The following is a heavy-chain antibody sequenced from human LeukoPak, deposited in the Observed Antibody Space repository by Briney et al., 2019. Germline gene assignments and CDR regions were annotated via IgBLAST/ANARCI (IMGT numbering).Heavy chain of an antibody. CDR3: ARGRGRGYYFDY. Sequence: PSETLSLTCTVSGGSISSYYCSWIRQPPGEGLEWIGYIYYSGSTNYNPSLKSRVTISVDTSKNQFSLKLSSVTAADTAVYYCARGRGRGYYFDYWGQGTLVTVSS. D-gene: IGHD3-16*01. V-gene: IGHV4-59*01. CDR1: GGSISSYY. J-gene: IGHJ4*02. CDR2: IYYSGST.